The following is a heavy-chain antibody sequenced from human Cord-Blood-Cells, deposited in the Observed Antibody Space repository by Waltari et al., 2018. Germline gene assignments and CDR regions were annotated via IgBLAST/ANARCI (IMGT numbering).Heavy chain of an antibody. CDR3: ARILIPDFWSGYWGTFDI. Sequence: LTLTCTVSGSSLSNARMGVSWIRQPPGKALEWLVHIFSNDEKSYSTSLKRRLTISTDTSKRQVVLTMTHMYPADTVTYYCARILIPDFWSGYWGTFDIWGQGTMVTVSS. D-gene: IGHD3-3*01. CDR2: IFSNDEK. J-gene: IGHJ3*02. CDR1: GSSLSNARMG. V-gene: IGHV2-26*01.